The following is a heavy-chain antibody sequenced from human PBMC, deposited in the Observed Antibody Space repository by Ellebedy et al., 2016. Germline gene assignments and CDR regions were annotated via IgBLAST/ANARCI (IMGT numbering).Heavy chain of an antibody. J-gene: IGHJ4*02. V-gene: IGHV1-18*04. CDR2: VSGYNGDT. CDR3: ARAPSSGHSPFWY. CDR1: GYTFTSYG. Sequence: ASVKVSCXASGYTFTSYGISWVRQAPGQGLEWVGWVSGYNGDTKYAQKLQGRVTMTTDTSTTTAYMELRSLRSDDTAVYYCARAPSSGHSPFWYWGQGTLVTVSP. D-gene: IGHD3-3*01.